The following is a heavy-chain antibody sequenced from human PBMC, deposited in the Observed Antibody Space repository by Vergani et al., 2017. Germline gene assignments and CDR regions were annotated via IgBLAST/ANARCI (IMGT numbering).Heavy chain of an antibody. J-gene: IGHJ4*02. Sequence: QVQLVQSGAEVKKPGASVKVSCKVSGYTLSELSMHWVRQAPGKGLEWMGGFDPEDGETIYAQKFQGRVTMTEDTSTDTAYMELSSLRSEDTAVYYCATAPPGQAMGRYYFDYWGQGTLVTVSS. V-gene: IGHV1-24*01. CDR3: ATAPPGQAMGRYYFDY. CDR1: GYTLSELS. CDR2: FDPEDGET. D-gene: IGHD5-18*01.